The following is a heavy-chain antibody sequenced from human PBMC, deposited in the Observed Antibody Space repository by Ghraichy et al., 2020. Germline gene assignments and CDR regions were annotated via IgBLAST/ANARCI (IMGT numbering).Heavy chain of an antibody. CDR1: GFTFDDYT. CDR2: ISWDGGST. CDR3: AKEGVAELLLSYYGMDV. V-gene: IGHV3-43*01. D-gene: IGHD2-2*01. Sequence: GGSLRLSCAASGFTFDDYTMHWVRQAPGKGLEWVSLISWDGGSTYYADSVKGRFTISRDNSKNSLYLQMNSLRTEDTALYYCAKEGVAELLLSYYGMDVWGQGTTVTVSS. J-gene: IGHJ6*02.